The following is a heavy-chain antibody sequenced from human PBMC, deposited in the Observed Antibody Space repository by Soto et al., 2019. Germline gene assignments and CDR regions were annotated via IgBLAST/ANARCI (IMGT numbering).Heavy chain of an antibody. CDR3: ARVSRGPIDN. Sequence: QAQLVQSGAEVKKPGSSVKVSCKASGGSFSDYTINWVRQAPGQGLEGMGGYIPIFQTPTHAQNFQGRVTITADETTSTAYMELNRLTSGDTAVYYCARVSRGPIDNWGQGTLVTVSS. CDR2: YIPIFQTP. CDR1: GGSFSDYT. D-gene: IGHD3-10*01. J-gene: IGHJ4*02. V-gene: IGHV1-69*01.